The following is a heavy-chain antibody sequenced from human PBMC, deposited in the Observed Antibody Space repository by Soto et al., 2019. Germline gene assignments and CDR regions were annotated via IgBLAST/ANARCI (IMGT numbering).Heavy chain of an antibody. V-gene: IGHV3-48*03. D-gene: IGHD4-17*01. Sequence: PGGSLRLSCAASGFTFSSYEMNWVRQAPGKGLEWVSYISSSGSTIYYADSVKGRFTISRDNAKNSLYLQMNSLRAEDTAVYYCARENYGGNRGYFDYWGQGTLVTVSS. J-gene: IGHJ4*02. CDR1: GFTFSSYE. CDR2: ISSSGSTI. CDR3: ARENYGGNRGYFDY.